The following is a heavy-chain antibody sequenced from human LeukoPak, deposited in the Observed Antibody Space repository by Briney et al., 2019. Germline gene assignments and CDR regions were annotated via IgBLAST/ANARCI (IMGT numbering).Heavy chain of an antibody. J-gene: IGHJ6*02. CDR1: GFTFSSYA. D-gene: IGHD1-7*01. CDR3: ARDRRGDNWNYLYYYGMDV. V-gene: IGHV3-30-3*01. CDR2: ISYDGSNK. Sequence: GGSLRLSGAASGFTFSSYAMHWVRQAPGKGLEWVAVISYDGSNKYYADSVKGRFTISRDNSKNTLYLQMNSLRAEDTAVYYCARDRRGDNWNYLYYYGMDVWGQGTTVTVSS.